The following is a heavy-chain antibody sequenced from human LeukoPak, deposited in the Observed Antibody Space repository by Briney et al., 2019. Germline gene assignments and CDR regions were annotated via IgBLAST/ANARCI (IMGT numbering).Heavy chain of an antibody. J-gene: IGHJ5*02. V-gene: IGHV4-39*01. D-gene: IGHD1-26*01. CDR1: GGSISSSGYY. CDR2: IYYSGST. Sequence: ASETLSLTCTVSGGSISSSGYYWGWIRQPPGKGLEWIASIYYSGSTYYNPSLKMRVTISVDTSKNQLSLKLSSLTAADTAVYYCARHEYSGSYYGLSWFDPWGQGTLVTVSS. CDR3: ARHEYSGSYYGLSWFDP.